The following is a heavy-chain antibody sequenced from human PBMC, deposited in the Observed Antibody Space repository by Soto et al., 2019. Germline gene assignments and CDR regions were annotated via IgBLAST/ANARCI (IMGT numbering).Heavy chain of an antibody. CDR2: INPNSGGT. CDR3: ARAGWSSSSNWFDP. Sequence: QVQLVQSGAEVKKPGASVKVSCKASGYTFTGYYMHWVRQAPGQGLEWMGWINPNSGGTNYGQKFQGWVTMTRDTSISTAYMELSRLRSDDTAVYYCARAGWSSSSNWFDPWGQGTLVTVSS. D-gene: IGHD6-6*01. CDR1: GYTFTGYY. J-gene: IGHJ5*02. V-gene: IGHV1-2*04.